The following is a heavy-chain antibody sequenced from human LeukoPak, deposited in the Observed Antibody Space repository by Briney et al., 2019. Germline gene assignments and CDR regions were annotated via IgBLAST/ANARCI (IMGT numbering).Heavy chain of an antibody. Sequence: GGSLRFSCAASGFTFSDYAMTWVRQAPGKGLEWVSVISGTGGTTYYADSVKGQFTVSRDNSQNTLYLQMNTLRADDTAVYYCAKGSSRGTTLTWFDPWGQGTLVTVSS. CDR1: GFTFSDYA. CDR3: AKGSSRGTTLTWFDP. D-gene: IGHD4-17*01. J-gene: IGHJ5*02. V-gene: IGHV3-23*01. CDR2: ISGTGGTT.